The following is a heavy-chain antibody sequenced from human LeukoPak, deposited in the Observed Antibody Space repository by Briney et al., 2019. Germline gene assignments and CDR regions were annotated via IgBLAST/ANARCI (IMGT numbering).Heavy chain of an antibody. V-gene: IGHV1-2*02. D-gene: IGHD2-15*01. CDR2: INPNSGGT. J-gene: IGHJ4*02. CDR1: GYTFTNYY. CDR3: ARDVPESTYIVVVVVLDY. Sequence: ASVKVSCKASGYTFTNYYMHWVRQAPGQGLEWMGWINPNSGGTNYAQKLQGIVTMTTDTSTSTAYMELRSLRSDDTAVYYCARDVPESTYIVVVVVLDYWGQGTLVTVSS.